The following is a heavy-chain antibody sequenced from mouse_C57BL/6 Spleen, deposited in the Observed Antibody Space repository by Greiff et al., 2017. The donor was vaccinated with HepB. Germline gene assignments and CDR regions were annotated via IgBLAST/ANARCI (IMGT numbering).Heavy chain of an antibody. Sequence: VQLKESGPELVKPGASVKMSCKASGYTFTDYNMHWVKQSHGKSLEWIGYINPNNGGTSYNQKFKGKATLTVNKSSSTAYMELRSLTSEDSAVYYCATMVTTGGYFDYWGQGTTLTVSS. J-gene: IGHJ2*01. CDR2: INPNNGGT. D-gene: IGHD2-2*01. CDR1: GYTFTDYN. V-gene: IGHV1-22*01. CDR3: ATMVTTGGYFDY.